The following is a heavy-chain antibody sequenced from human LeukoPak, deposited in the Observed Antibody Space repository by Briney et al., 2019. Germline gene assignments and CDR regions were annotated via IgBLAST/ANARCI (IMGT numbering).Heavy chain of an antibody. CDR1: GFTFSIYS. CDR3: ARDPDSSSPNWFDP. V-gene: IGHV3-21*01. CDR2: ISSSSSYI. J-gene: IGHJ5*02. Sequence: PGGSLRLSCAASGFTFSIYSVTWVRQAPGKGLEWVSSISSSSSYIYYADSVKGRFTISRDNAKDSLYLQMNSLRAEDTAVYYCARDPDSSSPNWFDPWGQGTLVTVSS. D-gene: IGHD6-13*01.